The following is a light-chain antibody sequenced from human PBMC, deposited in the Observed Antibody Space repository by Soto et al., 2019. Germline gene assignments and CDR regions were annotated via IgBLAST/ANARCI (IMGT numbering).Light chain of an antibody. J-gene: IGKJ2*01. CDR2: DAS. V-gene: IGKV3-11*01. CDR3: QQRSSWPPDT. CDR1: QSVSSY. Sequence: EIVLTQSPATLSLSPGERATLSCRASQSVSSYLAWYQQKPGQAPRLLIYDASNRATGIPARFSGSGSGTDFSLTSSSLEPEDFAVYYCQQRSSWPPDTFGQGTKLEIK.